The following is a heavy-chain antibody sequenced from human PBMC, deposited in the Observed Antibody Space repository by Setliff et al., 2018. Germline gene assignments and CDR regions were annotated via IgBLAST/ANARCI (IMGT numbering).Heavy chain of an antibody. CDR3: ARDRNDNYESSGYYYAGGYMDV. V-gene: IGHV1-46*01. J-gene: IGHJ6*03. CDR2: INPTGGST. D-gene: IGHD3-22*01. Sequence: ASVKVSCKASGHTLTGYYMHWVRQAPGQGLEWMGLINPTGGSTSYAQKFQGRVTMTRDTSTSTVFMELSSLRSEDTAVYYCARDRNDNYESSGYYYAGGYMDVWGKGTTVTVSS. CDR1: GHTLTGYY.